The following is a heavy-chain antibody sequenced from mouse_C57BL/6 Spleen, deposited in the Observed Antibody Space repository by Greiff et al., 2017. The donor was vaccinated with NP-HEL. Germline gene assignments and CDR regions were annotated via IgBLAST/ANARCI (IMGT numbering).Heavy chain of an antibody. Sequence: QVQLKQSGAELAKPGASVKLSCKASGYTFTSYWMHWVKQRPGQGLEWIGYLNPSSGYTKYNQQFTDKATLTAEKSSSTDYMQLSSLTYEDSAVYYWARRDYYDYVPYAMDYWGQGTSVTVSS. CDR3: ARRDYYDYVPYAMDY. CDR1: GYTFTSYW. J-gene: IGHJ4*01. V-gene: IGHV1-7*01. CDR2: LNPSSGYT. D-gene: IGHD2-4*01.